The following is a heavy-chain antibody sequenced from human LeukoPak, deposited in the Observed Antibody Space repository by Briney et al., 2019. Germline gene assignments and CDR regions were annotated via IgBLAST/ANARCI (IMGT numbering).Heavy chain of an antibody. CDR3: ARVKDYYDSSGYDAFDI. D-gene: IGHD3-22*01. CDR1: GNTFTGYY. V-gene: IGHV1-2*02. Sequence: ASVKVSCKASGNTFTGYYMHWVRQAPGQGLEWMGWINPNSGGTNYAQKFQGRVTMTRDTSISTAYMELSRLRSDDTAVYYCARVKDYYDSSGYDAFDIWGQGTMVTVSS. CDR2: INPNSGGT. J-gene: IGHJ3*02.